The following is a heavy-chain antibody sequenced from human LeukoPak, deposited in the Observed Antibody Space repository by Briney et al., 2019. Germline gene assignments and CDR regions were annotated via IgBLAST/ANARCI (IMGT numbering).Heavy chain of an antibody. CDR3: AKAYSGYDRLDY. J-gene: IGHJ4*02. CDR2: ISASGGGT. V-gene: IGHV3-23*01. D-gene: IGHD5-12*01. Sequence: QSGGSLRLSCAATGFTFSSHAMSWVRQAPGKGLEWVSAISASGGGTYYADSVKGRFSISRDNSKNTLYLQMNSLRAEDTAVYYCAKAYSGYDRLDYWGQGTLVTVSS. CDR1: GFTFSSHA.